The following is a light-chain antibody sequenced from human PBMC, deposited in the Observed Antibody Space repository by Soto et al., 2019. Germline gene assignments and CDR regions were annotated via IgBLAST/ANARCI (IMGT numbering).Light chain of an antibody. V-gene: IGLV1-44*01. Sequence: QTVVTQPPSASGTPGQRVTISCSGSSSNIGSNTVNWYQQLPGTAPKLLIYSNNQRPSGVPDRFSGSKSGTSASLAISGLQSEDEADYYCAAWDDSLNGHVVFGGGTKLTVX. CDR2: SNN. J-gene: IGLJ2*01. CDR3: AAWDDSLNGHVV. CDR1: SSNIGSNT.